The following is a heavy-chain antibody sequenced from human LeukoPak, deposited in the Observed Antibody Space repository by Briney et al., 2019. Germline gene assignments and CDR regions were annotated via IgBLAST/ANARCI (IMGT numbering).Heavy chain of an antibody. CDR2: FHNSGTS. V-gene: IGHV4-59*01. CDR1: DDSISDYY. D-gene: IGHD1-1*01. CDR3: ARWYTTLPTAVAH. Sequence: SETLSLTCTVSDDSISDYYRGWIRQPPGKGLEWIGYFHNSGTSTYNPSLKSRVTISADTSKNQFSLKLNSLTTADTAVYYCARWYTTLPTAVAHWGQGTLVTVSS. J-gene: IGHJ4*02.